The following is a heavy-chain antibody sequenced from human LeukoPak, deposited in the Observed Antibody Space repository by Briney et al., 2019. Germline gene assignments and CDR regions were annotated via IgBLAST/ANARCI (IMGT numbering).Heavy chain of an antibody. CDR3: ARLGYYYDSSGYYYLSY. D-gene: IGHD3-22*01. Sequence: GGSLRLSCAASGFTVISNYMSWVRRAPGKGLEWVSAIYSGGSTYYADSVKGRFTISRDSSKNTLYLQMNSLRAEDTAVYYCARLGYYYDSSGYYYLSYWGQGTLVTVSS. CDR1: GFTVISNY. V-gene: IGHV3-66*01. J-gene: IGHJ4*02. CDR2: IYSGGST.